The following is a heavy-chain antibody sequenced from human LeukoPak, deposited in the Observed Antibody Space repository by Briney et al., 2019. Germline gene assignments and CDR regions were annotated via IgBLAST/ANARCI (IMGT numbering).Heavy chain of an antibody. Sequence: PSETLSLTCAVYGGSFSGYYWSWIRQPPGKGLEWIGEINHSGSTNYNPSLKSRVTISVDTSENQFSLKLSSVTAADTAVYYCARGRGRNYYDSSGYLDYWGQGTLVTVSS. CDR3: ARGRGRNYYDSSGYLDY. D-gene: IGHD3-22*01. V-gene: IGHV4-34*01. J-gene: IGHJ4*02. CDR1: GGSFSGYY. CDR2: INHSGST.